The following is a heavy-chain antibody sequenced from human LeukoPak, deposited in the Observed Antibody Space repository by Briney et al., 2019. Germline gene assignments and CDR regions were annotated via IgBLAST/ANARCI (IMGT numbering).Heavy chain of an antibody. J-gene: IGHJ5*02. CDR3: AKANSGSYKGWFDP. V-gene: IGHV3-23*01. CDR2: ISGSGGST. CDR1: GFTFSSYA. Sequence: GGSLRLSCAASGFTFSSYAMSWVRQAPGKGLEWVSAISGSGGSTYYAESEKGRFTIYRDNSKNPLYLQMNSLRAEDTAVYYCAKANSGSYKGWFDPWGQGTLVTVSS. D-gene: IGHD1-26*01.